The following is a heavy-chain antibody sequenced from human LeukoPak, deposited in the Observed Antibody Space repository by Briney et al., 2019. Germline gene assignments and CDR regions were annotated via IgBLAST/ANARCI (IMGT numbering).Heavy chain of an antibody. D-gene: IGHD1-26*01. CDR2: IKSKTDGETT. V-gene: IGHV3-15*01. CDR1: GFTFSSYA. J-gene: IGHJ3*02. CDR3: ITDPGEWEPI. Sequence: GGSLRLSCAASGFTFSSYAMSWVRQAPGKGLEWVGRIKSKTDGETTDYAAPVKGRFTISRDDSKNTLYLQVNRLKIEDTAVYYCITDPGEWEPIWGQGTMVTVSS.